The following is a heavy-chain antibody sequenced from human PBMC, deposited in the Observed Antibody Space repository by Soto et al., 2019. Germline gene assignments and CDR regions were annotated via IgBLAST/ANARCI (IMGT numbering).Heavy chain of an antibody. CDR1: GFTFSGSA. CDR2: IRSKGNNYAT. V-gene: IGHV3-73*01. Sequence: EVQLVESGGGLVQPGGSLKLSCAASGFTFSGSAMHWVRQASGKGLEWVGRIRSKGNNYATAYGASLKGRFTISRDDSKNTAYLQMNSLNTKDTAVYYCSRQASDFLSGKPQYYMDVWGKGTTVTVSS. CDR3: SRQASDFLSGKPQYYMDV. D-gene: IGHD3-3*01. J-gene: IGHJ6*03.